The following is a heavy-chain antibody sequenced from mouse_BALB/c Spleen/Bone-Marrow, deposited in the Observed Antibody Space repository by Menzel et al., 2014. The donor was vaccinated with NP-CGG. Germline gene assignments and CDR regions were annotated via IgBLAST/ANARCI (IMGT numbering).Heavy chain of an antibody. Sequence: EVQLQESGGGLVQPGGSLRLSCATSGFTFTDYYMSWVRQPPGKALEWLGFIRNKANGYTTEYSASVKGRFTISRDNSQSILYLQMNTLRAEDSATYYCARDNYYGDHWYFDVWGAGTTVTVSS. CDR3: ARDNYYGDHWYFDV. V-gene: IGHV7-3*02. CDR1: GFTFTDYY. D-gene: IGHD1-2*01. CDR2: IRNKANGYTT. J-gene: IGHJ1*01.